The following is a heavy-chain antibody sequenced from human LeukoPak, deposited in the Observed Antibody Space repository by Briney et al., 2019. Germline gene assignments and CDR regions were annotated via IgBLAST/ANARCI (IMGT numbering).Heavy chain of an antibody. V-gene: IGHV1-2*02. D-gene: IGHD2-15*01. CDR3: ARRYCSGGRCLYYFDY. CDR1: GYTFTGYQ. J-gene: IGHJ4*02. Sequence: ASVKVSCKASGYTFTGYQMHWVRQAPGQGLEWMGWINPNSGDTDYAQKFQGRVTMTRDTSITTAYMELSRLRSDETAVYYCARRYCSGGRCLYYFDYWGQGTLVTVSS. CDR2: INPNSGDT.